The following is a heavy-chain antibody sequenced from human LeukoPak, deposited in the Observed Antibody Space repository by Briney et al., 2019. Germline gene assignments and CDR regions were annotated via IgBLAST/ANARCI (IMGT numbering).Heavy chain of an antibody. J-gene: IGHJ1*01. D-gene: IGHD6-13*01. CDR1: GFTFSDYY. V-gene: IGHV3-11*01. CDR2: ISSGGNSI. Sequence: GGSLRLSCGASGFTFSDYYMNWLRQAPGKGLEWVSYISSGGNSIYQADSVKGRFSISRDNARGSLYLQMKSLRAEDTAVYYCVAASAITEPGTLQHWGRGTLVTVSS. CDR3: VAASAITEPGTLQH.